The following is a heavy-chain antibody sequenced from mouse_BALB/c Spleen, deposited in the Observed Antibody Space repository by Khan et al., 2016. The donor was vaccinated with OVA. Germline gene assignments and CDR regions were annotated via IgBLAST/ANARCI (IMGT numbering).Heavy chain of an antibody. J-gene: IGHJ4*01. CDR2: LWSDGIT. CDR3: ARWFDCYSSRYSMDD. CDR1: GSSLTNYG. D-gene: IGHD1-1*01. Sequence: QVRLQQSGPGLVAPSQSLSITCPVSGSSLTNYGVHWVRQPPGKGLEWLVVLWSDGITNYNSVLKSRLSISKDNSKSHAFLNMNSLQTDDTDMYYVARWFDCYSSRYSMDDGGQGTSVTVSS. V-gene: IGHV2-6*02.